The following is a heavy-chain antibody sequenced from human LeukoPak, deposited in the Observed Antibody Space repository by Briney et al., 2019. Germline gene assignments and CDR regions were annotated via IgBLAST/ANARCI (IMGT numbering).Heavy chain of an antibody. J-gene: IGHJ4*02. CDR3: ARDRSGSDY. CDR2: INHSGST. CDR1: GGSFSGYY. V-gene: IGHV4-34*01. Sequence: SETLSLTCAVYGGSFSGYYWSWIRQPPGKGLEWIGEINHSGSTNYNPSLKRRVTISVDTSKNQFSLKLSSVTAADTAVYYCARDRSGSDYWGQGTLVTVSS. D-gene: IGHD6-19*01.